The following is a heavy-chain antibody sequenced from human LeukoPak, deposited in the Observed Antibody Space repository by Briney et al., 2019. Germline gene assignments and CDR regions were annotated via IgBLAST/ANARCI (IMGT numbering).Heavy chain of an antibody. J-gene: IGHJ4*02. Sequence: PSQTLSLSCTVSGGSINNGGYYWSWIRQHPGKGLEWIGYIYYSGSSYYNPSLRSRVTISVDTSKNHFSLKLSSVTAADTAVYYCARNRDGYNSFDYWGQGTLVTVSS. V-gene: IGHV4-31*03. CDR1: GGSINNGGYY. CDR3: ARNRDGYNSFDY. D-gene: IGHD5-24*01. CDR2: IYYSGSS.